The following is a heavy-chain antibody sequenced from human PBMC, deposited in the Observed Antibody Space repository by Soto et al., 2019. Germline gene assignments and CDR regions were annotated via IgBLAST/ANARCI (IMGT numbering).Heavy chain of an antibody. D-gene: IGHD6-19*01. Sequence: EVQLLESGGGLVQPGGSLRLSCAASGFTFSSYAMSWVRQAPGKGLEWVSAISGSGGSTYYADSVKGRFTISRDNSKNTLYLQMNSLRAEDTAVYYCANLATIAGIAVAGSIDYWGQGTLVTVSS. CDR3: ANLATIAGIAVAGSIDY. V-gene: IGHV3-23*01. CDR1: GFTFSSYA. J-gene: IGHJ4*02. CDR2: ISGSGGST.